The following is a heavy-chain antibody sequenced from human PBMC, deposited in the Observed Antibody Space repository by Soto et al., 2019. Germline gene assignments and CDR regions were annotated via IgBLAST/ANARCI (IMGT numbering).Heavy chain of an antibody. D-gene: IGHD7-27*01. CDR3: AGEYDLGTHSFDS. V-gene: IGHV4-34*01. CDR2: ISHSGST. J-gene: IGHJ4*02. Sequence: QVQLQQWGAGLLKPSETLSLTCGVYGGSFSGYFWTWIRQPPGKGLEWIGEISHSGSTNYNPSLQSRVTIAVDTSKSQFSLRLSSVTAADTAVYYCAGEYDLGTHSFDSWGQGTLVTVSS. CDR1: GGSFSGYF.